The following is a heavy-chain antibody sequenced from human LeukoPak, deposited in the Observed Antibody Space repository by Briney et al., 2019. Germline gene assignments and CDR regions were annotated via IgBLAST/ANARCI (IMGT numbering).Heavy chain of an antibody. J-gene: IGHJ4*02. V-gene: IGHV4-4*02. Sequence: PSGTLSLTCGVSRGSIISTNWWSWVRPPPGQGLEWIGEISLSGLTNYNPSLKSRVTMSLDKSKNLLSLNLTPVTAADTAVYYCSRESGAFSPFGYWGQGTLVTVSS. CDR1: RGSIISTNW. D-gene: IGHD1-26*01. CDR2: ISLSGLT. CDR3: SRESGAFSPFGY.